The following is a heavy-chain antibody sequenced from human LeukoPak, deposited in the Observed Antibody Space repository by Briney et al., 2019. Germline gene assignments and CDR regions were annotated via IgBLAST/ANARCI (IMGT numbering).Heavy chain of an antibody. CDR2: ISWDGGST. J-gene: IGHJ4*02. V-gene: IGHV3-43*01. CDR3: ARGFIGPDY. D-gene: IGHD2-15*01. CDR1: GFTFDDYT. Sequence: GGSLRLSCAASGFTFDDYTMHWVRQAPGKGLEWVSLISWDGGSTTYADSVKGRFTISRDNAKNTLYLQMNSLRAEDTAVYYCARGFIGPDYWGQGTLVTVSS.